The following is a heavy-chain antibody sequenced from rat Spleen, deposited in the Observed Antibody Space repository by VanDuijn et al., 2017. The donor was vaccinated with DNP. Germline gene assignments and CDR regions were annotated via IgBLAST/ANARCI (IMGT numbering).Heavy chain of an antibody. CDR2: ITPSGGST. CDR3: ARDDMDA. CDR1: GFTFNDYW. J-gene: IGHJ4*01. V-gene: IGHV5-31*01. Sequence: EVHLVESGGDLVQPGRSLKLSCVASGFTFNDYWMTWIRQVPGKGLEWIASITPSGGSTYYPDSVKGRFTISRDNAKNTLYLQMDSLRSEDTATYHCARDDMDAWGQGTSVTVSS.